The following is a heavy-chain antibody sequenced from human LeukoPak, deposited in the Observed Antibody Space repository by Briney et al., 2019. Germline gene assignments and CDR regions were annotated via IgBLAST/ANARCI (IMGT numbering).Heavy chain of an antibody. J-gene: IGHJ5*02. Sequence: GASVKVSCKASGYTFISYGISWARQAPGQRLEWMGWISTHNGYTKYAQKFQGRVTMTTDTSMSTAYMELRSLRSDDTAVYYCARRRAVAGVNWFDPWGQGTLVTVSS. CDR2: ISTHNGYT. V-gene: IGHV1-18*01. D-gene: IGHD6-19*01. CDR3: ARRRAVAGVNWFDP. CDR1: GYTFISYG.